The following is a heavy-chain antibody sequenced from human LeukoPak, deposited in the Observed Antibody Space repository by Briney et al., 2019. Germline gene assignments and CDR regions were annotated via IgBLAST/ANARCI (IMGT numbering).Heavy chain of an antibody. V-gene: IGHV1-46*01. J-gene: IGHJ4*02. D-gene: IGHD3-22*01. CDR2: INPSGGST. Sequence: ASVKVSCKASGYTFTGYYMHWVRQAPGQGLEWMGIINPSGGSTSYAQKFQGRVTMTRDTSTSTVYMELSSLRSEDTAVYYCAREYYYDSSGYYYLNYWGQGTLVTVSS. CDR1: GYTFTGYY. CDR3: AREYYYDSSGYYYLNY.